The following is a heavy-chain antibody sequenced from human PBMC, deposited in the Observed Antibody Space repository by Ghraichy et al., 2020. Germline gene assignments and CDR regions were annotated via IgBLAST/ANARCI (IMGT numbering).Heavy chain of an antibody. D-gene: IGHD3-10*01. CDR3: AMLWFGESEQYDY. Sequence: LSLTCAASGFTFSSYGMHWVRQAPGKGLEWVAVISYDGSNKYYADSVKGRFTISRDNSKNTLYLQMNSLRAEDTAVYYCAMLWFGESEQYDYWGQGTLVTVSS. CDR2: ISYDGSNK. CDR1: GFTFSSYG. J-gene: IGHJ4*02. V-gene: IGHV3-30*03.